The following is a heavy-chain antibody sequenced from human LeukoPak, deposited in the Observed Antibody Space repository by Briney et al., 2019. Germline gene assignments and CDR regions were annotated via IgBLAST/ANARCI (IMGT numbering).Heavy chain of an antibody. CDR2: ITSGSSYI. CDR3: ANWNPSRGLDY. D-gene: IGHD1-1*01. CDR1: GFTFDDYG. V-gene: IGHV3-21*01. Sequence: GGSLRLSCAASGFTFDDYGMSWVRHAPGKGLEWVSSITSGSSYIYYADSVKGRFTISRDNAKNSLYLQMNSLRAEDTAVYYCANWNPSRGLDYWGQGTLVTVSS. J-gene: IGHJ4*02.